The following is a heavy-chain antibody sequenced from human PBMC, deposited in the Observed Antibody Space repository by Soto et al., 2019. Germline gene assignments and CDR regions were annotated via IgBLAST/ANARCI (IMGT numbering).Heavy chain of an antibody. D-gene: IGHD6-6*01. J-gene: IGHJ4*02. Sequence: GRSLRLSCVPSVFTFMRYSVNWVRQAPGKGLEWVSSISSSSSYIYYADSVKGRFTISRDNAKNSLYLQMNSLRAEDTAVYYCASGSYSSSRNWGQGTLVIVSS. CDR3: ASGSYSSSRN. V-gene: IGHV3-21*01. CDR1: VFTFMRYS. CDR2: ISSSSSYI.